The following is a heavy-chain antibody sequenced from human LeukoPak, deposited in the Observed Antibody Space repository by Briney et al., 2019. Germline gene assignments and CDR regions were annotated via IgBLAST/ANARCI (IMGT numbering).Heavy chain of an antibody. V-gene: IGHV1-46*01. Sequence: GASVKVSCKASGYTFTSYYMHWVRQAPGQGLEWMRLINPSGGSTSYAQKFQGRVTMTRDTSTSTVYMELSSLRSEDTAVYYCAREASPTSYGSGSYPSGFDYWGQGTLVTVSS. J-gene: IGHJ4*02. D-gene: IGHD3-10*01. CDR2: INPSGGST. CDR3: AREASPTSYGSGSYPSGFDY. CDR1: GYTFTSYY.